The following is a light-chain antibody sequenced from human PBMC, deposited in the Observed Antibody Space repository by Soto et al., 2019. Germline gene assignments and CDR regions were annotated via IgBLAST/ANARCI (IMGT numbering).Light chain of an antibody. CDR1: QSVSSSY. Sequence: EIVLTQSPGTLSLSPGERATLSCRASQSVSSSYLAWYQQKPGQAPRLLIYGASSRATGIPDRFSGSGSGSYFTLTIRKLEPEDVGVYYCQQYGSSPWTLGQGTKVEIK. CDR2: GAS. J-gene: IGKJ1*01. CDR3: QQYGSSPWT. V-gene: IGKV3-20*01.